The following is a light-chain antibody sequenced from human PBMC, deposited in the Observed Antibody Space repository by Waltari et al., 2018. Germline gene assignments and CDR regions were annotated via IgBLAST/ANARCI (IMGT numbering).Light chain of an antibody. Sequence: QSALTQPASVSGSPGESITISCTGTSSDVGGHNHVSWYKHHPGKPPKLIIHDVNKRPSGVSNRFSGSKSDTTDFLTISGLQAEDEADYYCNSFTDTASWVFGGGTKLTVL. CDR1: SSDVGGHNH. CDR3: NSFTDTASWV. V-gene: IGLV2-14*03. J-gene: IGLJ3*02. CDR2: DVN.